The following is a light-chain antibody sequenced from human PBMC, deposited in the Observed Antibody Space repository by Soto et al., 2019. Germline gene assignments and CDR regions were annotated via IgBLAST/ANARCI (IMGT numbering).Light chain of an antibody. CDR3: QQYNNWRT. V-gene: IGKV3D-20*02. CDR2: DAS. Sequence: EVVLTQSPGTLSLSPGARATLSCRASQTIANNYLTWYQQKPGQAPRVLIYDASTRATGIPDRFSGSGSGTDFTLTISRLEPEDFAVYYCQQYNNWRTFGQGTKVEIK. CDR1: QTIANNY. J-gene: IGKJ1*01.